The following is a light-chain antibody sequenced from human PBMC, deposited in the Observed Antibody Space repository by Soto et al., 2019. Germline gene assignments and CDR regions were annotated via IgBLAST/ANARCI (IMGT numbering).Light chain of an antibody. CDR3: QQSFNSPMFT. J-gene: IGKJ2*01. Sequence: DIQMTQSPSSLSASVGDGVTITCQSSQSISNSLNWYQQKPGMAPKLLIYAASTLGHGVPSRFSGSGSSTHFTLTISSLQPDDFATYYCQQSFNSPMFTFGQGTKVDIK. CDR2: AAS. V-gene: IGKV1-39*01. CDR1: QSISNS.